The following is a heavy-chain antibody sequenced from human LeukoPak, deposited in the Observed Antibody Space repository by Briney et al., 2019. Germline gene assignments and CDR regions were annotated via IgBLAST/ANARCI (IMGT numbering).Heavy chain of an antibody. Sequence: SETLSLTCTVSGGSISSSSYYWGWIRQPPGTGLEWIGTIYYSGNTYYNPSLKSRVTTSVDTSKNQFSLKLSSVTAADTAVYYCARPYYYDSSIYDAFDPWGQGTLVIVSS. D-gene: IGHD3-22*01. CDR2: IYYSGNT. J-gene: IGHJ5*02. CDR3: ARPYYYDSSIYDAFDP. CDR1: GGSISSSSYY. V-gene: IGHV4-39*01.